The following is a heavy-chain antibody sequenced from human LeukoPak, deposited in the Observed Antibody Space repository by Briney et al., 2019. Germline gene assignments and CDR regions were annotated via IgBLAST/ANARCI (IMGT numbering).Heavy chain of an antibody. CDR2: INPNSGDT. V-gene: IGHV1-2*02. CDR1: GYTFTGYY. D-gene: IGHD1-26*01. Sequence: GASVKVSCKASGYTFTGYYVHWVRQAPGQGLEWMGWINPNSGDTNYAQKFQGRVTMTRDTSITTAYMELSRLRFDDTAVYYCARGRSWVLWELPGSWGQGTLVTVSS. J-gene: IGHJ5*02. CDR3: ARGRSWVLWELPGS.